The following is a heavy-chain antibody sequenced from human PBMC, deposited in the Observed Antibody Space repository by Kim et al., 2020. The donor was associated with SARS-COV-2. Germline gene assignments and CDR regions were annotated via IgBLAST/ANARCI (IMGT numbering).Heavy chain of an antibody. D-gene: IGHD2-2*01. J-gene: IGHJ5*02. CDR3: ARDRRLYCSSTSCYPMYNWFDP. Sequence: GGSLRLSCAASGFTFSSYGMHWVRQAPDKGLEWVAVIWYDGSNKYYADSVKGRFTISRDNSKNTLYLQMNSLRAEDTAVYYCARDRRLYCSSTSCYPMYNWFDPWGQGTLVTVSS. CDR1: GFTFSSYG. CDR2: IWYDGSNK. V-gene: IGHV3-33*01.